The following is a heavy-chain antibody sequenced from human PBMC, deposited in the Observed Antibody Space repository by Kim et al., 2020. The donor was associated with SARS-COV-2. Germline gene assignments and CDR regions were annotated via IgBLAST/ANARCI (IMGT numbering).Heavy chain of an antibody. D-gene: IGHD3-16*01. CDR1: GFTFSSYG. Sequence: GGSLRLSCAASGFTFSSYGMHWVRQAPGKGLEWVAVIWYDGSNKYYADSVKGRFTISRDNSKNTLYLQMNSLRAEDTAVYYCARAYDYVWGMGYWGQGTLVTVSS. J-gene: IGHJ4*02. CDR2: IWYDGSNK. CDR3: ARAYDYVWGMGY. V-gene: IGHV3-33*01.